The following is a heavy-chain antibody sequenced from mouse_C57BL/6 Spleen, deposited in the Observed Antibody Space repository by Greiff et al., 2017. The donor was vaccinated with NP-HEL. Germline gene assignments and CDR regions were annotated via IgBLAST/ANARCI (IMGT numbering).Heavy chain of an antibody. Sequence: LQESGPGLVQPSQSLSITCTVSGFSLTSYGVHWVRQSPGKGLEWLGVIWSGGSTDYNAAFISRLSISKDNSKSQVFFKMNSLQADDTAIYYCAREKAMVAYFDYWGQGTTLTVSS. V-gene: IGHV2-2*01. D-gene: IGHD2-2*01. J-gene: IGHJ2*01. CDR1: GFSLTSYG. CDR2: IWSGGST. CDR3: AREKAMVAYFDY.